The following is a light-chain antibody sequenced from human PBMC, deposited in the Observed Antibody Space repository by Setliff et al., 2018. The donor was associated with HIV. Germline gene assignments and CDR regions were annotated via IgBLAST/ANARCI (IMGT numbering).Light chain of an antibody. Sequence: SVLTQPPSTSGTPGHRVIISCSGSHSNIGSNTVNWFQQLPGTAPKLLIYNNDQRPSGVPDRFSGSKSGTSASLAISGLHSEDEAEYYCASWDVGLNAFYVFGTGTKGTVL. CDR1: HSNIGSNT. V-gene: IGLV1-44*01. J-gene: IGLJ1*01. CDR3: ASWDVGLNAFYV. CDR2: NND.